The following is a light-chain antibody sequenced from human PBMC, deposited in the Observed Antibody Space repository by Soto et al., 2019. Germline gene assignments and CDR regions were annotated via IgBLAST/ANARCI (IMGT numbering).Light chain of an antibody. Sequence: QSVLTQPPSASGTPGQTIAISCSGGSSNIGSHTVNWYQQLPGTAPRLLIYSNTQRPSAVPDRFSGSKSGTSASLAISGLQSEDEGDYYCAAWDDSRNGVVFGGGTKVTVL. CDR1: SSNIGSHT. J-gene: IGLJ2*01. CDR3: AAWDDSRNGVV. V-gene: IGLV1-44*01. CDR2: SNT.